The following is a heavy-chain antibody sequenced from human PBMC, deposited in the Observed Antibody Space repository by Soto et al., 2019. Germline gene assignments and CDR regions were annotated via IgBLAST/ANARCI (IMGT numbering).Heavy chain of an antibody. CDR1: GFTFSTFD. CDR2: IRGSSGST. J-gene: IGHJ4*02. V-gene: IGHV3-23*01. Sequence: EVQLLESGGGLVQPGGSLRLSCAASGFTFSTFDMTWVRQPPGKGLEWVSLIRGSSGSTYYADSVKGRFTISKDISKNTLYRQMNSLRAEDTALYFCVKGAWLDYWVQGNMVTVSS. CDR3: VKGAWLDY.